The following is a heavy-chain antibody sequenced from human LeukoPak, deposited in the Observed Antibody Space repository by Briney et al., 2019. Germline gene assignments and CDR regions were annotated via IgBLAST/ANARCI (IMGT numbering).Heavy chain of an antibody. CDR1: GFTFSSHD. Sequence: GGSLRLSCAASGFTFSSHDMNWVRQAPGKGLEWVSSISRSGGAPAYADSVKGRFTISRDNSKNTLCLQMDRLRAEDTAVYYCAKDFNWSDAGWGQGTLVTVSS. V-gene: IGHV3-23*01. D-gene: IGHD1-20*01. CDR2: ISRSGGAP. CDR3: AKDFNWSDAG. J-gene: IGHJ4*02.